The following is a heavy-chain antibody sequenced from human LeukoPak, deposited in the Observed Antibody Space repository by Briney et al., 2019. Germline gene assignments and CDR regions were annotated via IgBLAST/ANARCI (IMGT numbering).Heavy chain of an antibody. CDR2: INWNGGST. J-gene: IGHJ6*03. CDR3: ASYGDYAYYYMDV. CDR1: GFTFSSYA. V-gene: IGHV3-20*04. Sequence: GGSLRLSCAASGFTFSSYAMSWVRQAPGKGLEWVSGINWNGGSTGYADSVKGRFTISRDNAKNSLYLQMNSLRAEDTALYYCASYGDYAYYYMDVWGKGTTVTVSS. D-gene: IGHD4-17*01.